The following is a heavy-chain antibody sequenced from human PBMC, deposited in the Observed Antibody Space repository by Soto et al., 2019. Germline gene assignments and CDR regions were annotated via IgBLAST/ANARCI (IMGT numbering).Heavy chain of an antibody. V-gene: IGHV1-18*01. CDR1: GYTFTSYG. CDR2: ISAYNGNT. D-gene: IGHD2-21*02. J-gene: IGHJ3*02. CDR3: ASTIRDCPPDAFDI. Sequence: ASVKVSCKASGYTFTSYGISWVRQAPGQGLEWMGWISAYNGNTNYAQKLQGRVTMTTDTSTSTAYMELRSLRSDDTAVYYCASTIRDCPPDAFDIWGQGTMVTVSS.